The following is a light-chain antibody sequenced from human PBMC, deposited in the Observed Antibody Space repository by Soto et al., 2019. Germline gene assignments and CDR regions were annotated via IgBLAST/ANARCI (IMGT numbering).Light chain of an antibody. CDR3: LQGYNTLWT. Sequence: DIQMTQSPSSLSASVGDSVTVTCRASQPIGTSLHWYQQRAGKAPKVLISSASRLQSGVSSRFSGSGSGTHFTLTISSLRPEDSATYYCLQGYNTLWTVGQGTKVDI. CDR1: QPIGTS. V-gene: IGKV1-39*01. J-gene: IGKJ1*01. CDR2: SAS.